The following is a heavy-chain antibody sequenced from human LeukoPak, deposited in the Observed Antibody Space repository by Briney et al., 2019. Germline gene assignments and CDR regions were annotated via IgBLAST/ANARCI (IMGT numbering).Heavy chain of an antibody. CDR2: ISYDGSNK. V-gene: IGHV3-30-3*01. J-gene: IGHJ4*02. Sequence: GRSLRLSCAASGFTFSSYAMHWVRQAPGKGLEWVAVISYDGSNKYYADSVKGRFTISRDNSKNTLYLQMNSLRAEDTAVYYCARVARHGTHYFDYWGQGTLVTVSS. CDR3: ARVARHGTHYFDY. CDR1: GFTFSSYA. D-gene: IGHD6-6*01.